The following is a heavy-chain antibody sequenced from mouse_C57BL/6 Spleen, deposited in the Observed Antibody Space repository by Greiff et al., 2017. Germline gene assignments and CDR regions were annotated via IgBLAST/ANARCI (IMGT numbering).Heavy chain of an antibody. CDR1: GYTFTSYW. D-gene: IGHD2-4*01. Sequence: VQLQQPGAELVKPGASVKLSCKASGYTFTSYWMQWVKQRPGQGLEWIGEIDPSDSYTNSNQKFKGKATLTVDTSSSTAYMQLSSLTSEDSAVYYCARPYDYDVAWFAYWGQGTLVTVSA. J-gene: IGHJ3*01. CDR2: IDPSDSYT. V-gene: IGHV1-50*01. CDR3: ARPYDYDVAWFAY.